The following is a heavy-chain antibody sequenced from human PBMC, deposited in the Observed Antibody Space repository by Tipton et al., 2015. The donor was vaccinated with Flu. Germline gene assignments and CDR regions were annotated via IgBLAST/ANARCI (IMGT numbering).Heavy chain of an antibody. D-gene: IGHD6-19*01. CDR3: ARGFRWLDPHYYFDY. CDR2: IYYSGST. V-gene: IGHV4-61*05. J-gene: IGHJ4*02. CDR1: GGSISSSSYY. Sequence: TLSLTCTVSGGSISSSSYYWSWIRQPPGKGLEWIGYIYYSGSTNYNPSLKSRVTMSVDTSKNQFSLKLSSVTAADTAVYYCARGFRWLDPHYYFDYWGQGTLVTVSS.